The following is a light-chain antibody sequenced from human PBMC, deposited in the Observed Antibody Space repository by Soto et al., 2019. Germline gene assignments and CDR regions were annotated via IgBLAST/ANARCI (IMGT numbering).Light chain of an antibody. CDR3: QQYGSSLT. Sequence: EIVLTQSPGTLSLSPGERATLSCRASQSVSSSSYLAWYQQKPGQAPRLLIYGASSRATGIPDRFSGSGSGTDVTLTIRRLEPEDFAVYYCQQYGSSLTFGGGTKVELK. J-gene: IGKJ4*02. CDR2: GAS. V-gene: IGKV3-20*01. CDR1: QSVSSSSY.